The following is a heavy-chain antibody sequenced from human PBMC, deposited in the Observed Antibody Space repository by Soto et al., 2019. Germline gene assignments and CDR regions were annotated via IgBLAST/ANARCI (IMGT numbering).Heavy chain of an antibody. Sequence: QVQLVQSGGEVKKPGASVKVSCQASGYTFSDYAISWVRQAPGQGLEWMGWISASTRNTDQPQNLQGRVIITLDTSTNTAYMELRSLRSDDTAVYYCVRCYCSVGSCYACWHFDLWGRGTLVTVSS. V-gene: IGHV1-18*01. CDR3: VRCYCSVGSCYACWHFDL. CDR1: GYTFSDYA. CDR2: ISASTRNT. D-gene: IGHD2-15*01. J-gene: IGHJ2*01.